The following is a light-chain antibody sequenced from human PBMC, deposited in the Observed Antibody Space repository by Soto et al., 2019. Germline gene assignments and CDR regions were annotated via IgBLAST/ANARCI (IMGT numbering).Light chain of an antibody. CDR1: SSDVGGYNY. V-gene: IGLV2-14*01. CDR2: EVS. Sequence: QSALTQPASVSGSPGQSITISCTGTSSDVGGYNYVSWYQQHPGKAPKLMICEVSNRPSRVSNRFSGSKSGNTASLTISGVQAEDVADYYCRSITSSSPLGVFGGGTKLTVL. J-gene: IGLJ3*02. CDR3: RSITSSSPLGV.